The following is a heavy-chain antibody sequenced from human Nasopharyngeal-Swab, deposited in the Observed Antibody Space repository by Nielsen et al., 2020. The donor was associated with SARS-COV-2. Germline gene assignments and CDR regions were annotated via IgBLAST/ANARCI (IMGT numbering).Heavy chain of an antibody. V-gene: IGHV3-21*01. CDR1: GFTFSSYW. CDR3: ARQDRFYYYLDV. CDR2: ISPSSGYI. D-gene: IGHD3-3*01. Sequence: GESLKISCAASGFTFSSYWMHWVRQAPGKGLEWVSYISPSSGYIYYAESLKGRFTISRDNGKNSVYLQMNSLRADDTAVYFCARQDRFYYYLDVWGKGTTVTVSS. J-gene: IGHJ6*03.